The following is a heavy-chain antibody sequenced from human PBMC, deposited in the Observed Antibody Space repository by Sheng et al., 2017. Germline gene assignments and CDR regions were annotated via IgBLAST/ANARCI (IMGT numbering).Heavy chain of an antibody. Sequence: QVQLQQWGAGLLKPSETLSLTCAVYGGSFSGYYWSWIRQPPGKGLEWIGEINHSGSTNYNPSLKSRVTISVDTSKNQFSLKLSSVTAADTAVYYCARTKAGYSGYATQYYYYGMDVWGQGTTVTVSS. CDR2: INHSGST. J-gene: IGHJ6*02. CDR1: GGSFSGYY. CDR3: ARTKAGYSGYATQYYYYGMDV. D-gene: IGHD5-12*01. V-gene: IGHV4-34*01.